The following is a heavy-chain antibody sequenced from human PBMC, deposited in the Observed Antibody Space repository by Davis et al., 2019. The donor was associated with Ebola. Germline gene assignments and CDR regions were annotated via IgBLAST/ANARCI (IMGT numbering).Heavy chain of an antibody. D-gene: IGHD6-6*01. V-gene: IGHV1-8*01. CDR2: MNPNSGNT. CDR3: ARLGRYSSSGRWDYGMDV. J-gene: IGHJ6*02. CDR1: GYTFTSYD. Sequence: ASVKVSCKASGYTFTSYDINWVRQATGQGLEWMGWMNPNSGNTGYAQKFQGRVTMTRNTSISTAYLQWSSLKASDTAMYYCARLGRYSSSGRWDYGMDVWGQGTTVTVSS.